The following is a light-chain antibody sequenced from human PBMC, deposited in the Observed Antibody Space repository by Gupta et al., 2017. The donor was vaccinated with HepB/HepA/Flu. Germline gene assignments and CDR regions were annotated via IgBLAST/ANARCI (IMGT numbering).Light chain of an antibody. Sequence: IVLTQSPATLSLSPGAGAPLFCRASQSVSSHLAWYQQKPGQAPRRLIDEASNRATGIPARFSGRGSGTDVTLTISSLEAEDGAIDYWQQRNEGPLTCGQGTRVEIK. CDR3: QQRNEGPLT. V-gene: IGKV3-11*01. CDR2: EAS. CDR1: QSVSSH. J-gene: IGKJ5*01.